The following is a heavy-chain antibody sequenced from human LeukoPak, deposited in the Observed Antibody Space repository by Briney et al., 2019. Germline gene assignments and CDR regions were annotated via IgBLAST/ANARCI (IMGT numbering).Heavy chain of an antibody. D-gene: IGHD5-24*01. J-gene: IGHJ4*02. Sequence: SVKVSCKASGGTFSSYAISWVRQAPGQGLEWMGGIIPIFGTANYAQKSQGRVTITADESTSTAYMELSSLRSEDTAVYYCARGADGYSPFDYWGQGTLVTVSS. CDR3: ARGADGYSPFDY. CDR2: IIPIFGTA. V-gene: IGHV1-69*13. CDR1: GGTFSSYA.